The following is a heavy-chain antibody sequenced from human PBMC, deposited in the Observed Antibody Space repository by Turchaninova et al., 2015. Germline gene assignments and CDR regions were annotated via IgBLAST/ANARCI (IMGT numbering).Heavy chain of an antibody. D-gene: IGHD1-7*01. CDR2: INPDGSYS. CDR3: ASYNWNYNLAT. V-gene: IGHV3-74*01. CDR1: GFTFSDFW. J-gene: IGHJ5*02. Sequence: EVQLVESGGGLVQPGGSLRLSCAASGFTFSDFWMYWVRQAPGKGLMWVSRINPDGSYSVHADSVKGRFTISRDNAKNTLYLLMSSLRVEDTAVYYCASYNWNYNLATWGQGTLVTVSS.